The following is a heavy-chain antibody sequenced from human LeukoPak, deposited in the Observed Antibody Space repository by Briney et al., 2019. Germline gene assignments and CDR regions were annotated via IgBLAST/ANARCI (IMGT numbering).Heavy chain of an antibody. CDR3: ARVKGDYGDY. J-gene: IGHJ4*02. CDR2: ISAYNGIT. Sequence: VASVKVSCTASGYTFTSYGISWVRQAPGQGLEWMGWISAYNGITNYAQKLQGRVTMTTDTSTSTAYMELRSLRSDDTAVYYCARVKGDYGDYWGQGTLVTVSS. V-gene: IGHV1-18*01. CDR1: GYTFTSYG.